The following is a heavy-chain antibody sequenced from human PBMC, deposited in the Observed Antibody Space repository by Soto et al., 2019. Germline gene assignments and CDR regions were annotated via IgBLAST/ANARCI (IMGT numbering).Heavy chain of an antibody. CDR1: GGTFSSYA. V-gene: IGHV1-69*13. CDR3: ARDRQQLVLTPPYGMDV. J-gene: IGHJ6*02. CDR2: IIPIFGTA. D-gene: IGHD6-13*01. Sequence: SVKVSCEACGGTFSSYAISWVRQAPGQGFEWMGGIIPIFGTANYAQKFQGRVTITADESTSTAYLELSSLRSEDTAVYYCARDRQQLVLTPPYGMDVWGQGTTVTVSS.